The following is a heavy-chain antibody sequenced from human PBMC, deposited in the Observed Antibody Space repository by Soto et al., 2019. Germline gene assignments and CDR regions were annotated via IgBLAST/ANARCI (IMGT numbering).Heavy chain of an antibody. CDR3: ARGPISNGHYFDY. Sequence: GGSLRLSCVASGFTFSNYAMNWVRQAPGKELEWISYISGGGGTIYYADSVGGRFTISRDSATNSLHLQMRSLGAEDTALYYCARGPISNGHYFDYWGQGALVTVSS. J-gene: IGHJ4*02. V-gene: IGHV3-48*01. D-gene: IGHD2-8*01. CDR1: GFTFSNYA. CDR2: ISGGGGTI.